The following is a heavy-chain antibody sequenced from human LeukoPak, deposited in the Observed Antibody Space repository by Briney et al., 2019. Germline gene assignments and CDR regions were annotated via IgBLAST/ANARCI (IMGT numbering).Heavy chain of an antibody. D-gene: IGHD6-13*01. CDR3: ARDGGQYSSSWKENWFDP. CDR2: ISSSSSTI. Sequence: GGPLRLSCAASGFTFSSYSMNWVRQAPGKGLEWISYISSSSSTIYYADSVKGRFTISRDNAKNSLYLQMNSLRAEDTAVYYCARDGGQYSSSWKENWFDPWGQGTLVTVSS. CDR1: GFTFSSYS. V-gene: IGHV3-48*04. J-gene: IGHJ5*02.